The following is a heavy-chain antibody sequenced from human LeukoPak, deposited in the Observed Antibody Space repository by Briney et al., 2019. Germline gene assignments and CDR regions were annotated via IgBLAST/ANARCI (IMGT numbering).Heavy chain of an antibody. CDR1: GYTFTSYY. V-gene: IGHV1-46*01. J-gene: IGHJ4*02. Sequence: ASVKVSFKASGYTFTSYYIHCVRQAPGRGLEWMGLIKPSGGSTNYAQKFQGRVTMTEDTSTDTAYMEPSSLRSEDTAVYYCATHRSNYDYVWGSYRYRQDFDYWGQGTLVTVSS. CDR3: ATHRSNYDYVWGSYRYRQDFDY. CDR2: IKPSGGST. D-gene: IGHD3-16*02.